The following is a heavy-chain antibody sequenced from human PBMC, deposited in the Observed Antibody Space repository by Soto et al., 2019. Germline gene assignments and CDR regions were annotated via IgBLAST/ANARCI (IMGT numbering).Heavy chain of an antibody. CDR2: IYYSGST. J-gene: IGHJ4*02. CDR1: GGSIGNYY. Sequence: QVQLQESGPGLVKPSETLSLTCTVSGGSIGNYYWSWIRQPPGKGLEWIGYIYYSGSTSYNPSLKSRVTISLHTSKTQFSLKLSSVTSADTAVYYCARDSGFRRDGYNLFDYWGQGILVTVSS. V-gene: IGHV4-59*01. CDR3: ARDSGFRRDGYNLFDY. D-gene: IGHD5-12*01.